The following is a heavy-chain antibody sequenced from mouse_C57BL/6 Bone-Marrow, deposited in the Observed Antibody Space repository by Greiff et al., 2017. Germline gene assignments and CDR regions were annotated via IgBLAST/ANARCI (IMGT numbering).Heavy chain of an antibody. CDR3: TRVYDGNHYFDY. J-gene: IGHJ2*01. V-gene: IGHV1-15*01. D-gene: IGHD1-1*01. CDR1: GYTFTDYE. Sequence: VQLQQSGAELVRPGASVTLSCKASGYTFTDYEMHWVKQTPVHGLEWIGAIDPETGGTAYNQKFKGKAILTADKSSSTAYMELRSLTSEDYAVYYCTRVYDGNHYFDYWGQGTTVTVSS. CDR2: IDPETGGT.